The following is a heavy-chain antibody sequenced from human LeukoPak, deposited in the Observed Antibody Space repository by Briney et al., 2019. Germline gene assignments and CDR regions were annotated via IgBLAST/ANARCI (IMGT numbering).Heavy chain of an antibody. CDR3: ARHGGALAAYYFDY. D-gene: IGHD6-19*01. J-gene: IGHJ4*02. Sequence: KPSETLSLTCTVSGGSISSYYWGWIRQPPGKGLEWIGYIYYSGSTNYNPSLKSRVTISVDTSKNQFSLKLSSVTAADTAVYYCARHGGALAAYYFDYWGQGTLVTVSS. V-gene: IGHV4-59*08. CDR1: GGSISSYY. CDR2: IYYSGST.